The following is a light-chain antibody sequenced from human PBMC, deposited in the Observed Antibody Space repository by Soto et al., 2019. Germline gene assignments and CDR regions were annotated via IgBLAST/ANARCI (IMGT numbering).Light chain of an antibody. V-gene: IGKV2-30*02. CDR1: QRLVHSDAIAY. CDR3: MQGTHWPIT. CDR2: EVS. J-gene: IGKJ5*01. Sequence: VVMTPSPLSLPVTLGQPASISCRSNQRLVHSDAIAYVSWFQQRPGQSPRRLIYEVSNRASGVPARFSGSGSGTDFALKISRVEAEDVGVYYCMQGTHWPITFGQGTRLEIK.